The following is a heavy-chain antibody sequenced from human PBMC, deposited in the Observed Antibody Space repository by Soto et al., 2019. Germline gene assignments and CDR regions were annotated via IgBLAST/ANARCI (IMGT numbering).Heavy chain of an antibody. CDR1: GYTFTSYD. V-gene: IGHV1-18*01. CDR3: SRNRGRSIGPEHHDY. J-gene: IGHJ4*01. D-gene: IGHD3-3*02. Sequence: ASVKVSCKASGYTFTSYDINWVRQATGQGLEWMGWMNTYNGNTSYAQNLQGRVSMTTDTSTSTAYMELRSLRSDDTAVYYCSRNRGRSIGPEHHDYWGHGTLVTVSS. CDR2: MNTYNGNT.